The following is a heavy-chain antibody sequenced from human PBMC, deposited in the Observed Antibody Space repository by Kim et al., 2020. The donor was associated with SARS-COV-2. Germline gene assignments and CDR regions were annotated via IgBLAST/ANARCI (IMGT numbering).Heavy chain of an antibody. CDR1: GFTFSTHA. J-gene: IGHJ4*02. CDR2: IRDTGANT. V-gene: IGHV3-23*01. D-gene: IGHD6-13*01. Sequence: GSLRLSCAASGFTFSTHAMTWVRQAPGQGLEWVSGIRDTGANTYYADSVKGRFTISRDNSKNMLYLQMNSLKTEDTALYYCAKRGQQLGRYYFDYWGQGLLVTVSS. CDR3: AKRGQQLGRYYFDY.